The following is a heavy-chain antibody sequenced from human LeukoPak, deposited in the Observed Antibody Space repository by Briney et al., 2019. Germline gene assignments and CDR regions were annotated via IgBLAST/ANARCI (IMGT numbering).Heavy chain of an antibody. CDR3: ARDHYYGSGSYYKFDP. CDR2: IYTSGST. CDR1: GGSISSYY. J-gene: IGHJ5*02. D-gene: IGHD3-10*01. Sequence: SETLSLTCTVPGGSISSYYWSWIRQPAGKGLEWIGRIYTSGSTNYNPSLKSRVTMSADTSKNQFSLKLSSVTAADTAVYYCARDHYYGSGSYYKFDPWGQGTLVTVSS. V-gene: IGHV4-4*07.